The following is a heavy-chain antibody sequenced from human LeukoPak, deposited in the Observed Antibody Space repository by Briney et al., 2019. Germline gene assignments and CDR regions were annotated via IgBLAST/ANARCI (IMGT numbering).Heavy chain of an antibody. CDR2: IYYSGST. CDR1: GGSISSYY. D-gene: IGHD3-22*01. CDR3: ARGSGYYYDMLNWFDP. J-gene: IGHJ5*02. Sequence: PSETLSLTCTVSGGSISSYYWSWIRQPPGKGREWRGYIYYSGSTNYNPSLKSRVTIPVDTSKNQLSLKLSSVTAADTAVYYCARGSGYYYDMLNWFDPWGQGTLVTVSS. V-gene: IGHV4-59*01.